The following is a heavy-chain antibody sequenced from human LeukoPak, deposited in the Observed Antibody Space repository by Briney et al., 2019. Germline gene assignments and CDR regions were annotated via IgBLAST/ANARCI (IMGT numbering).Heavy chain of an antibody. CDR3: ARDKGYSYGHAFDY. CDR1: GFTFSSCG. V-gene: IGHV3-33*01. D-gene: IGHD5-18*01. CDR2: IWYDGSNK. J-gene: IGHJ4*02. Sequence: GTSLRLSCAASGFTFSSCGMHWVRQAPGKGLEWVTLIWYDGSNKYYAESVKGRFTISRDNSENTLYLQMNSLRAEDTAVYYCARDKGYSYGHAFDYWGQGTLVTVSS.